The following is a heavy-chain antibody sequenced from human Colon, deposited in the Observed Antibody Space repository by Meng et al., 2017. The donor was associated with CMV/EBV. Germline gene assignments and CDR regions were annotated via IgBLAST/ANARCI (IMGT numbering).Heavy chain of an antibody. Sequence: GGSLRLSCAASGFTVSSNYMSWVRQAPGKGLEWVSVIYSGGSTYYADSVKGRFTISRDNSKNTLYLQMDSLRAEDTAVYYCARDPRRRDFWSGYPRYYYYGMDVWGQGTTVTVSS. J-gene: IGHJ6*02. CDR1: GFTVSSNY. V-gene: IGHV3-66*02. D-gene: IGHD3-3*01. CDR2: IYSGGST. CDR3: ARDPRRRDFWSGYPRYYYYGMDV.